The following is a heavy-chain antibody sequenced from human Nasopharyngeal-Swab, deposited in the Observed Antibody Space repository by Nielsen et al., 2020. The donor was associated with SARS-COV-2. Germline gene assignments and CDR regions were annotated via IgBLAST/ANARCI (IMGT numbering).Heavy chain of an antibody. CDR3: AKALYSSSPTSY. Sequence: GESLKISCAASGFTFSGYWMHWVRQAPGKGLVWVSRINSDGSSTSYADSVKGRFTISRDNSKNTLYLQMNSLRAEDTAVYYCAKALYSSSPTSYWGQGTLVTVSS. D-gene: IGHD6-13*01. CDR1: GFTFSGYW. CDR2: INSDGSST. V-gene: IGHV3-74*01. J-gene: IGHJ4*02.